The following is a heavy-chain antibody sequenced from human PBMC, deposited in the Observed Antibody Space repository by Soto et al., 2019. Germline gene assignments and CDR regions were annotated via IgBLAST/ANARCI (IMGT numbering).Heavy chain of an antibody. Sequence: GGSLRLSCAASGFTFSIHGMHWVRQTPGKGLEWVAVISNDGNKKYYVESVEGRFSISRDNSKSIVYLQMNNVRIEDTAKYYCAKDKVPYYDFWSGQRWFDPWGQGTQVTVSA. V-gene: IGHV3-30*18. CDR2: ISNDGNKK. D-gene: IGHD3-3*01. CDR1: GFTFSIHG. J-gene: IGHJ5*02. CDR3: AKDKVPYYDFWSGQRWFDP.